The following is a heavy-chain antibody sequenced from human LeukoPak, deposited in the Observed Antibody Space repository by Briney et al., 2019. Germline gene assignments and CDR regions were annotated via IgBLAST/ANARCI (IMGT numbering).Heavy chain of an antibody. Sequence: KPSETLSLTCTVSGGSISSSSYYWGWIRQPPGKGLEWIGSIYYSGSTYYNPSLKSRVTISVDTSKNQFSLKLSSVTAADTAVYYCARELLWFGELNWFDPWGQGTLVTVSS. CDR2: IYYSGST. V-gene: IGHV4-39*07. J-gene: IGHJ5*02. CDR3: ARELLWFGELNWFDP. D-gene: IGHD3-10*01. CDR1: GGSISSSSYY.